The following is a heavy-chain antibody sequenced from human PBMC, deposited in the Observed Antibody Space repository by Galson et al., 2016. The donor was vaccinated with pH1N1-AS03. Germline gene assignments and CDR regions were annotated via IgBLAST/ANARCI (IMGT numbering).Heavy chain of an antibody. CDR1: GFTFSSHD. Sequence: SLRLSCAGAGFTFSSHDMYWARQPPGKGLEWVSASGTAGDTYYAGSVKGRFTISRENAKNSLYLQMNGLRAGDTAVYYCAGGKEGYFYGMDVWGQGTTVTVSS. CDR2: SGTAGDT. J-gene: IGHJ6*02. CDR3: AGGKEGYFYGMDV. D-gene: IGHD3-16*01. V-gene: IGHV3-13*01.